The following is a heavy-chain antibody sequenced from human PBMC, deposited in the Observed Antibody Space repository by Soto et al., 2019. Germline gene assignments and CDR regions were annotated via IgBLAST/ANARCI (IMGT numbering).Heavy chain of an antibody. D-gene: IGHD3-22*01. CDR3: TTGLSNGYYNFDY. V-gene: IGHV3-15*01. CDR1: GFTFSNAW. Sequence: PGGFLRLSCAASGFTFSNAWMSWVRQAPGKGLEWVGRIKGEADGGTTDYAAPVKGRITISRDHSKDTLYLHMNSLKTEDTAVYYCTTGLSNGYYNFDYWGQGTPVTVSS. CDR2: IKGEADGGTT. J-gene: IGHJ4*02.